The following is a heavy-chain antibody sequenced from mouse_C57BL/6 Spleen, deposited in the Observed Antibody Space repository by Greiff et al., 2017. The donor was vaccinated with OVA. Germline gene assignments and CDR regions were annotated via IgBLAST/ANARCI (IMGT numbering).Heavy chain of an antibody. Sequence: EVMLVESGGDLVKPGGSLKLSCAASGFTFSSYGMSWVRQTPDKRLEWVATISSGGSYTYYPDSVKGRFTISRDKAKNTLYLQMSRLKSEDTAMYYCARLPELVYFDYWGQGTTLTVSS. CDR1: GFTFSSYG. CDR3: ARLPELVYFDY. V-gene: IGHV5-6*01. CDR2: ISSGGSYT. D-gene: IGHD4-1*01. J-gene: IGHJ2*01.